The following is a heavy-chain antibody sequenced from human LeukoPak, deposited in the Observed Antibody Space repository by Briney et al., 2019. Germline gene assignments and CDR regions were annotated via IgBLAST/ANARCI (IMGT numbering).Heavy chain of an antibody. CDR3: ARVGSMVRGVIGDYNWFDP. Sequence: GASVKVSRKASVYTFTSYVINWVGQASGQGLAWMGWMNPNCGNTGYVQKLQSRVTMTRNTSISTAYMELSSMRSEDTAVYYCARVGSMVRGVIGDYNWFDPWGQGTLVTVSS. J-gene: IGHJ5*02. D-gene: IGHD3-10*01. CDR1: VYTFTSYV. CDR2: MNPNCGNT. V-gene: IGHV1-8*01.